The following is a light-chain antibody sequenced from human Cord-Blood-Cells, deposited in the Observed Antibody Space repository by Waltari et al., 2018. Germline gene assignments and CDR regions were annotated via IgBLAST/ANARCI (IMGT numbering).Light chain of an antibody. CDR2: EGS. CDR1: SSDVGSYNL. Sequence: QSALTQPASVSGSPGQSITISCTGTSSDVGSYNLVSWYPQHPGKAPKLMIYEGSKRPSGVSNRFSGSKSANTASLTISGLQGEDEADYYCCSYAGSSTLVFGGGTKLTVL. J-gene: IGLJ3*02. V-gene: IGLV2-23*01. CDR3: CSYAGSSTLV.